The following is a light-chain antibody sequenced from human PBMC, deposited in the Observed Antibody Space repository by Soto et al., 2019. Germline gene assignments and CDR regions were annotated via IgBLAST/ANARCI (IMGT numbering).Light chain of an antibody. J-gene: IGLJ1*01. CDR2: EVT. V-gene: IGLV2-8*01. Sequence: QSALTQPPSASGSRGQSVTISCTGTSSDVGGYNYVSWYQQHPGKAPKLMIYEVTKRPSGVPDRFSGSKSGNTAPLTVSGLQADDEADYYCSSYAGSNKSVFGTGTKVTVL. CDR1: SSDVGGYNY. CDR3: SSYAGSNKSV.